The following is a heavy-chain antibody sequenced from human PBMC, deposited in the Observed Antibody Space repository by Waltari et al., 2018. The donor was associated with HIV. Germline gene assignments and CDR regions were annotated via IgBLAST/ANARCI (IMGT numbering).Heavy chain of an antibody. CDR3: ARVTGNTKGSWFDP. CDR2: IWDDGSKK. CDR1: GFTFNNDG. J-gene: IGHJ5*02. Sequence: QVQLVESGGGVVQPAKSLRHSCAESGFTFNNDGRGLVSQAPGKGLEWVAVIWDDGSKKSEGDSLKGRLTIPKDNSKNTLHLQMNSLRAEDTAVYYCARVTGNTKGSWFDPWGQGTLVTVSS. V-gene: IGHV3-33*01. D-gene: IGHD1-7*01.